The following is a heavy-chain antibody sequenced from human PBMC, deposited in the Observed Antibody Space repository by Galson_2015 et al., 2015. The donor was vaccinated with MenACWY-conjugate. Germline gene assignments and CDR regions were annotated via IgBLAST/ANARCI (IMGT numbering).Heavy chain of an antibody. Sequence: KGLEWMGRIDPSDSYTTYSPSFQGHVIISADKSINTAYLQWSSLKASDTAMYYCARHWGAFGEYVDWGQGALVTVSS. CDR2: IDPSDSYT. J-gene: IGHJ4*02. D-gene: IGHD3-16*01. CDR3: ARHWGAFGEYVD. V-gene: IGHV5-10-1*01.